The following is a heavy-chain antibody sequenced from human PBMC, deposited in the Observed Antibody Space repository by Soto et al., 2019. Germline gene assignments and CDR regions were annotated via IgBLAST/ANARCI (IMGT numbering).Heavy chain of an antibody. Sequence: EVQLLESGGGLVQPGGSLRLSCAASGFTFSSYAMSWVRQAPGKGLEWVSAISGSGGSTYYAESVKGRFTISRDNSKNTLYLQMNSLRAEDTAVYYCAKDGGYCYGYPIFDYWGQGTLDTVSS. D-gene: IGHD5-18*01. CDR1: GFTFSSYA. CDR3: AKDGGYCYGYPIFDY. CDR2: ISGSGGST. V-gene: IGHV3-23*01. J-gene: IGHJ4*02.